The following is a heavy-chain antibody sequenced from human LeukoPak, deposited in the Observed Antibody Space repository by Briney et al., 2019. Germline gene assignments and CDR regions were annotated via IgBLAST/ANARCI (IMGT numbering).Heavy chain of an antibody. D-gene: IGHD5-24*01. CDR2: IWYDGSNI. V-gene: IGHV3-33*01. CDR1: GFTFSSYD. CDR3: AREPTTLNGYSVSRRHHYFDH. J-gene: IGHJ4*02. Sequence: GGSLRLSCAASGFTFSSYDMHWVRQAPGKGLEWVAVIWYDGSNINYGDSVKGRFAISRDNSRNTLYLQMNSLRAEDTALYYCAREPTTLNGYSVSRRHHYFDHWGQGALVIVSS.